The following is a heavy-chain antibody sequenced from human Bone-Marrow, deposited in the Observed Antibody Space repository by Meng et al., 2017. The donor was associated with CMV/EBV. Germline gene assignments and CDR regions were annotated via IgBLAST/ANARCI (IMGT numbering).Heavy chain of an antibody. CDR3: ASTDGYNYFDY. CDR1: GYTFTSYD. V-gene: IGHV1-2*02. D-gene: IGHD5-24*01. CDR2: MNPNSGGT. J-gene: IGHJ4*02. Sequence: ASVKVSCKASGYTFTSYDINWVRQVPGRGLEWMGWMNPNSGGTNYAQKFQGRVTMTRDTSISTAYMELSRLRSDDTAVYYCASTDGYNYFDYWDQGTLVTASS.